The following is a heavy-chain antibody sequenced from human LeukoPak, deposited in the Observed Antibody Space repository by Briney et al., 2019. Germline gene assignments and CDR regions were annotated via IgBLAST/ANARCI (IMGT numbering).Heavy chain of an antibody. CDR3: ARAEFGDYVFFFDI. D-gene: IGHD3-16*01. CDR1: GGSISSGGYY. J-gene: IGHJ3*02. Sequence: SEALSLTCTVSGGSISSGGYYWSWIRQHPGKGLEWIGYIYYSGSTYYNPSLKSRVTISVDTSKNQFSLKLSSVTAADTAVYYCARAEFGDYVFFFDIWGQGTMVTVSS. CDR2: IYYSGST. V-gene: IGHV4-31*03.